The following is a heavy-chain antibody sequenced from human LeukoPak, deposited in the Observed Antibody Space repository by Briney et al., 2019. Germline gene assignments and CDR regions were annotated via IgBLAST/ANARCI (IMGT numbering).Heavy chain of an antibody. CDR2: ISWNSGSI. CDR3: ARDPSDDGDSYWYYGMDV. V-gene: IGHV3-9*01. CDR1: GFTFDDYA. D-gene: IGHD2-21*01. Sequence: GGSLRLSCAASGFTFDDYAMHWVRQAPGKGLEWVSGISWNSGSIGYADSVRGRFTISRDNAKNSLYLQMNSLRAEDTAVYYCARDPSDDGDSYWYYGMDVWGQGTTVTVSS. J-gene: IGHJ6*02.